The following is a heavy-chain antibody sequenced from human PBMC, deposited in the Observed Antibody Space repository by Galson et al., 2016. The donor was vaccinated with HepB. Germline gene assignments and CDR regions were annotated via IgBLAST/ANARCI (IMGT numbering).Heavy chain of an antibody. D-gene: IGHD1-26*01. V-gene: IGHV1-69-2*01. CDR2: VHLEDGET. CDR3: ATVSRSGTSSDY. J-gene: IGHJ4*02. Sequence: VKVSCKVSGYTFTGYYIHWVQQAPGKGLEWMGLVHLEDGETIYAQKFQGGVTITADTSRDTAYMELSSLRSEDTAVYYCATVSRSGTSSDYWGQGTLVTVSS. CDR1: GYTFTGYY.